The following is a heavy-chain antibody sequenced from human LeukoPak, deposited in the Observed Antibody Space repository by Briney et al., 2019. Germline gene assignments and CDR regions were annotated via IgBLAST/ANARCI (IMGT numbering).Heavy chain of an antibody. CDR2: IYYSGST. CDR1: GGSISSYY. CDR3: ARYEADTAMVFDY. D-gene: IGHD5-18*01. V-gene: IGHV4-59*01. Sequence: SETLSLTCTVSGGSISSYYWSWIGQPPGKGLEWIGYIYYSGSTNYNPSLKSRVTISVDTSKNQFSLKLSSVTAADTAVYYCARYEADTAMVFDYWGQGTLVTVSS. J-gene: IGHJ4*02.